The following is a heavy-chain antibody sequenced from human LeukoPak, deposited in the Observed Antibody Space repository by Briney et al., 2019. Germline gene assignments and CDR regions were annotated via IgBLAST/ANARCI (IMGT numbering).Heavy chain of an antibody. CDR2: ISGSGGGT. CDR1: GFTVSNNY. V-gene: IGHV3-23*01. D-gene: IGHD3-3*01. J-gene: IGHJ4*02. Sequence: PGGSLRLSCAASGFTVSNNYMSWVRQAPGKGLEWVSAISGSGGGTYSADSVKGRFTISRDNSKNTLYLQMNSLRAEDTAVYYCAKETLYYDFWSGYLTYWGQGTLVTVSS. CDR3: AKETLYYDFWSGYLTY.